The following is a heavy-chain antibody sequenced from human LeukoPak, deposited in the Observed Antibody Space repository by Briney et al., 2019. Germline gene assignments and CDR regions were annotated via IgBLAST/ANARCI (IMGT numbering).Heavy chain of an antibody. J-gene: IGHJ6*03. CDR3: ARDSWGVDPPSYMDV. Sequence: PGGSLRLSCAASGFTFSSYSMNWVRQAPGKGLEWVSSISSSSSYIYYADSVKGRFTISRDNAKNSLYLQMDSLRAEDTAVYYCARDSWGVDPPSYMDVWGKGTTVTVSS. CDR2: ISSSSSYI. V-gene: IGHV3-21*01. CDR1: GFTFSSYS. D-gene: IGHD3-16*01.